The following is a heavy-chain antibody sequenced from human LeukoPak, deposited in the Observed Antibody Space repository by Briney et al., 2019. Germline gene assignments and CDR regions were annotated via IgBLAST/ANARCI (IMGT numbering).Heavy chain of an antibody. V-gene: IGHV3-74*03. CDR3: ARDKSEYDSSGRGDY. CDR2: INGDGSYT. CDR1: GFAFSSYW. D-gene: IGHD3-22*01. Sequence: PGGSLRVSCAASGFAFSSYWMHWVRQVPGKGLVWLSRINGDGSYTKYADSVKGRFTISRDNAQNTLFLQMNSLSAEDTAVYFCARDKSEYDSSGRGDYWGQGTLVTVSS. J-gene: IGHJ4*02.